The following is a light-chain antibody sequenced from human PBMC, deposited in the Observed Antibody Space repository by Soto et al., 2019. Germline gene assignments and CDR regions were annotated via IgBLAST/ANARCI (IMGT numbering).Light chain of an antibody. CDR1: QSVGSN. V-gene: IGKV3-15*01. Sequence: EIVMTQSPATLSVSPGERATLSCRSSQSVGSNTAWYQQRPGQAPRLLIYRVSTRATDIAARFTGSGSGTEFTLTISSLQTEDFAVYYCQQYNNWPITFGPGTRLEIK. CDR3: QQYNNWPIT. CDR2: RVS. J-gene: IGKJ5*01.